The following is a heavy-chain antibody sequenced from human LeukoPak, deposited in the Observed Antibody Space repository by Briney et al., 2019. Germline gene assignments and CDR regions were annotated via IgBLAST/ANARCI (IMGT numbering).Heavy chain of an antibody. Sequence: PSETLSLTCTVSGGSISSSSYYWGWIRQPPGKGLEWIGSIYYSGSTYYNPSLKRRATISVDTSKNQFSLKLSSVTAADTAVYYCARDPGYSSSLFDYWGQGTLVTVSS. CDR1: GGSISSSSYY. V-gene: IGHV4-39*02. CDR3: ARDPGYSSSLFDY. J-gene: IGHJ4*02. CDR2: IYYSGST. D-gene: IGHD6-13*01.